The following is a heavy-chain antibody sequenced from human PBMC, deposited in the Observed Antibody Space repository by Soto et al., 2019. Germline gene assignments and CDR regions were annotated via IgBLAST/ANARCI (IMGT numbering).Heavy chain of an antibody. V-gene: IGHV4-59*08. CDR3: AMGPMVRGTRYDMDV. Sequence: SETLSLTCTVSGGSIGTYYWSWIRQPPGKGLEWIGYIYYRGNTDYNPSLKSRVTISLDTPKNQFSLKLSSVTAADTAVYYCAMGPMVRGTRYDMDVWGQGTTVTVSS. J-gene: IGHJ6*02. CDR1: GGSIGTYY. D-gene: IGHD3-10*01. CDR2: IYYRGNT.